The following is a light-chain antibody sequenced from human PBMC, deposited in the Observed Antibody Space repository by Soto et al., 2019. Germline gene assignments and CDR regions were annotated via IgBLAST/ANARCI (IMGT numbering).Light chain of an antibody. V-gene: IGKV3-20*01. CDR1: QSVSSSY. J-gene: IGKJ1*01. CDR3: QQYGSSPPWT. Sequence: EIVLTQSPGTLSLSPGERATLSCRAIQSVSSSYLAWYQQKPGQAPRLLIYGASSRATGIPDRFSGSGSGTDFTLTISRLEPEDFAVYYCQQYGSSPPWTFGQGPKLDIK. CDR2: GAS.